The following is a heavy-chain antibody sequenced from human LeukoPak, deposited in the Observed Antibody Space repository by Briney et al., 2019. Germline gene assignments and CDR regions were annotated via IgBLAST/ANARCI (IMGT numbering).Heavy chain of an antibody. J-gene: IGHJ4*02. CDR1: GFTFSSYA. CDR2: INHSGST. CDR3: ARVYSSGWYLDY. D-gene: IGHD6-19*01. V-gene: IGHV4-34*01. Sequence: PGGSLRLSCAASGFTFSSYAMSWIRQPPGKGLEWIGEINHSGSTNYNPSLKSRVTISVDTSKNQFSLKLSSVTAADTAVYYCARVYSSGWYLDYWGQGTLVTVSS.